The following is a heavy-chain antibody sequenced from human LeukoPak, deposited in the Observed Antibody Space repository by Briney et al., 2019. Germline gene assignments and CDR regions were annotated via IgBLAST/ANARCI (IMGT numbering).Heavy chain of an antibody. J-gene: IGHJ6*02. Sequence: GGSLRLSCAASGFTFSDYYMTWIRQAPGKGLEYVSHISRSGDSLYYGDSVTGRFSISRDNAKNSPYLQMNSLRVEDTAVYYCAREVVVVPDYYYYGMDVWGQGTTVTVSS. V-gene: IGHV3-11*01. CDR1: GFTFSDYY. D-gene: IGHD2-2*01. CDR3: AREVVVVPDYYYYGMDV. CDR2: ISRSGDSL.